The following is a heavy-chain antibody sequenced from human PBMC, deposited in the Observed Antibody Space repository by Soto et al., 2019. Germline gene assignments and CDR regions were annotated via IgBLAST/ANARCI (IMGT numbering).Heavy chain of an antibody. D-gene: IGHD6-13*01. Sequence: ASVKVSCKASGYTFTSYGISWVRQAPGQGLEWMGWISTYNGNTNYAQKLQGRVTMTTDTSTSTAYMELRSLRSDDTAVYYSARDGGVLAAAGTKTSYDYYYYGMDVWGQGTTVTVSS. CDR3: ARDGGVLAAAGTKTSYDYYYYGMDV. CDR1: GYTFTSYG. J-gene: IGHJ6*02. CDR2: ISTYNGNT. V-gene: IGHV1-18*01.